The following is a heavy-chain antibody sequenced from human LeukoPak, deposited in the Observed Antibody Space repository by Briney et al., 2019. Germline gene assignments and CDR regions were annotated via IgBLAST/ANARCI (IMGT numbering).Heavy chain of an antibody. D-gene: IGHD2-21*01. Sequence: SETLSLTCTVSGGSLSGHYWSWIRQPPGKRLEWIGYVSYTGRTKYNPSLQSRVTISIDTSKSQFSLKLTSVTSADTAVYSCARLLDNDIGGDPDTFDVWGQGTTVIVSS. CDR2: VSYTGRT. CDR3: ARLLDNDIGGDPDTFDV. V-gene: IGHV4-59*11. CDR1: GGSLSGHY. J-gene: IGHJ3*01.